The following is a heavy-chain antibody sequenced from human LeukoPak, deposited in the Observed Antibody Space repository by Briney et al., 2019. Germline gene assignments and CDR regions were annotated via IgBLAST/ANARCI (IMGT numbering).Heavy chain of an antibody. J-gene: IGHJ6*03. CDR2: IYYSGST. D-gene: IGHD3-3*01. CDR1: GGSISSSSYY. V-gene: IGHV4-39*07. Sequence: SETLSLTCTVSGGSISSSSYYWGWIRQPPGKGLEWIGSIYYSGSTYYNPSLKSRVAISVDTSKNQFSLKLSSVTAADTAVYYCARSVFGVLNPYYYYYMDVWGKGTTVTVSS. CDR3: ARSVFGVLNPYYYYYMDV.